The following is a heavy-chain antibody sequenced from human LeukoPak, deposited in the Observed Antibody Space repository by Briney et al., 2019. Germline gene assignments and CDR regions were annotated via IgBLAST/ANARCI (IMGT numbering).Heavy chain of an antibody. V-gene: IGHV3-21*05. CDR2: INGGGSPI. Sequence: GGSLRLSCAASGFIFSRDSMNWVRQAPGKGLEWVAYINGGGSPIYYADSVKGRFTISRDNAKNSLYLQMNSLRAEDTAVYYCARDHGYSSSSPGYWGQGTLVTVSS. D-gene: IGHD6-13*01. CDR3: ARDHGYSSSSPGY. J-gene: IGHJ4*02. CDR1: GFIFSRDS.